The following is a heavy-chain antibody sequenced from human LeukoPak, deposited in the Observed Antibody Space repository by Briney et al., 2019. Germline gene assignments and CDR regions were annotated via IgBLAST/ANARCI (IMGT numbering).Heavy chain of an antibody. CDR1: GYTFTAYG. CDR2: ISTYSGNT. Sequence: ASVKVSCKASGYTFTAYGVSWVRQAPGQGLEWMGWISTYSGNTYYAQKFLGRVTMTTDTSTSTAYMELGSLRSDDTAVYYCANLGSQTYYQLDTWGQGTLDTGSS. D-gene: IGHD3-10*01. CDR3: ANLGSQTYYQLDT. V-gene: IGHV1-18*01. J-gene: IGHJ5*02.